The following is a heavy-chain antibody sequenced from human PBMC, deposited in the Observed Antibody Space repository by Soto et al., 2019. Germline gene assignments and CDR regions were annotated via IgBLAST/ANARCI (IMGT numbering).Heavy chain of an antibody. CDR1: GCSISISSYY. CDR2: IYYSGST. V-gene: IGHV4-39*01. J-gene: IGHJ6*03. Sequence: SETLSLTCTVSGCSISISSYYWCWILQPPGKGLEWIGSIYYSGSTYYNPSLKSRVTISVDTSKNQFSLKLSSVTAADTAVYYCASGGNYDFWSGYDRYYYYMDVWGKGTTVTVSS. CDR3: ASGGNYDFWSGYDRYYYYMDV. D-gene: IGHD3-3*01.